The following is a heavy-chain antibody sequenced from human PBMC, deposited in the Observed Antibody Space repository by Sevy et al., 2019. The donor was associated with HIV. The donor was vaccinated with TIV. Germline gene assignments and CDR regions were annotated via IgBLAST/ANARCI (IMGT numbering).Heavy chain of an antibody. D-gene: IGHD6-25*01. CDR3: IPGYIPNVGN. V-gene: IGHV3-73*01. Sequence: GGSLRLSCTASGFTFSDSAMHWVRQASGKGLEWVARIRSKANTYGTVHAASVRGRFTISRDDSKNTTYLQMNSLKTEDTAVYYCIPGYIPNVGNWGQGTLVTVSS. J-gene: IGHJ4*02. CDR1: GFTFSDSA. CDR2: IRSKANTYGT.